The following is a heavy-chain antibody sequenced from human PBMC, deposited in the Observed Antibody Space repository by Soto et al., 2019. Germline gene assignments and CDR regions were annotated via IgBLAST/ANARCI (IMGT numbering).Heavy chain of an antibody. CDR2: ISSNGVGT. J-gene: IGHJ4*02. CDR3: ARGSGWYSSSSGFDY. Sequence: GGSLRLSCAASGFTLSGYAMDWVRQAPGKGLEYVSGISSNGVGTYYANSVQGRFTISRDNAKNTLYLQMNSLRPEDTAVYYCARGSGWYSSSSGFDYWGQGTLVTVSS. V-gene: IGHV3-64*04. CDR1: GFTLSGYA. D-gene: IGHD6-6*01.